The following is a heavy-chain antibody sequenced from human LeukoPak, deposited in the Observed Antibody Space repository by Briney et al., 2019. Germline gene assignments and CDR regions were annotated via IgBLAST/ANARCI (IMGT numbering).Heavy chain of an antibody. CDR1: GGSISSYY. D-gene: IGHD3-9*01. CDR2: IYCSGST. Sequence: SETLSLTCTVSGGSISSYYWSWIRQPPGKGLEWIGYIYCSGSTNYNPSHKSRVTISVDTSKNQFSLKLSSVTAADTAVYYCAREGWDILTGYYKPDVSWGQGTLVTVSS. V-gene: IGHV4-59*12. CDR3: AREGWDILTGYYKPDVS. J-gene: IGHJ4*02.